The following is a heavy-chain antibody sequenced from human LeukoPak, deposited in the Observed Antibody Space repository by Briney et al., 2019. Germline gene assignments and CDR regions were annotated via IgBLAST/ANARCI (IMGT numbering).Heavy chain of an antibody. CDR1: VYTLTSYY. J-gene: IGHJ5*02. CDR3: ARDMLAVPSNWFDP. Sequence: ASVKVSCKASVYTLTSYYIHWVRQAPGQRLEWMGVINTSGGGTRYAQKFQGRVTMTRDTSTSTVYMDLRSLRSEDTAVYFCARDMLAVPSNWFDPWGQGTLVTVSS. V-gene: IGHV1-46*01. D-gene: IGHD2-8*01. CDR2: INTSGGGT.